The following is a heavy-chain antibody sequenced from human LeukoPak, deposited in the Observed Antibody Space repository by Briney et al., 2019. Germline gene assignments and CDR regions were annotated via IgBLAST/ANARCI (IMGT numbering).Heavy chain of an antibody. D-gene: IGHD2-21*02. CDR1: GYTFTSYG. CDR3: AREPYCGGDCSIRYFQH. CDR2: ISAYNGNT. Sequence: PRASVKVSCKASGYTFTSYGISWVRPAPGQGLEWMGWISAYNGNTNYAQKLQGRVTMTTDTSTSTAYTELWSLRSDDTAVYYCAREPYCGGDCSIRYFQHWGQGTLVTVSS. J-gene: IGHJ1*01. V-gene: IGHV1-18*01.